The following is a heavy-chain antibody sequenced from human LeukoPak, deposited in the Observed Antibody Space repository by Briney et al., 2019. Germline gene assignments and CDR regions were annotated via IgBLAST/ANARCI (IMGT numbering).Heavy chain of an antibody. CDR1: GYTFTGYY. J-gene: IGHJ4*02. CDR3: ARDLDTAMGLDY. CDR2: INPNSGGT. V-gene: IGHV1-2*02. Sequence: ASVKVSCKASGYTFTGYYMHWVRQAPGQGLEWMGWINPNSGGTNYAQKLQGRVTMTTDTSTSTAYMELRSLRSDDTAVYYCARDLDTAMGLDYWGQGTLVTVSS. D-gene: IGHD5-18*01.